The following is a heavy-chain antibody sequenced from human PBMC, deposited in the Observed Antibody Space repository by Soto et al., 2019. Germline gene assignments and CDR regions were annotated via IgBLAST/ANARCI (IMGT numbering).Heavy chain of an antibody. CDR2: IYYSGST. CDR1: GGSVSSGSYY. V-gene: IGHV4-61*01. J-gene: IGHJ4*02. CDR3: ARGNGGSSSSGYFDY. Sequence: SETLSLTCTVSGGSVSSGSYYWSWIRQPPGKGLEWIGYIYYSGSTNYNPSLKSRVTISVDTSKNQFSLKLSSVTAAITAVYYCARGNGGSSSSGYFDYWGQGTLVTVSS. D-gene: IGHD6-6*01.